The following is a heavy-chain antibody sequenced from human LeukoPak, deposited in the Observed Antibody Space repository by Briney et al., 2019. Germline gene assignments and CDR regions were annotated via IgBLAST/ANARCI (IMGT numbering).Heavy chain of an antibody. J-gene: IGHJ6*02. D-gene: IGHD2-15*01. CDR2: IYYSGST. Sequence: SETLSLTCTVSGGSISSSSYYWGWIRQPPGKGLEWIGSIYYSGSTYYNPSLKSRVTISVDTSKNQFSLKLSSVTAADTAVYYCARRSGGSWLDYYYYGMDVWGQGTSVTVSS. CDR1: GGSISSSSYY. CDR3: ARRSGGSWLDYYYYGMDV. V-gene: IGHV4-39*01.